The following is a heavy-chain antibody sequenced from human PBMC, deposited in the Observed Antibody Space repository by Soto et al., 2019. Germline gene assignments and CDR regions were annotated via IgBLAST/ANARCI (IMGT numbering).Heavy chain of an antibody. J-gene: IGHJ5*02. CDR3: ARQIYSNIWYAWFDP. Sequence: QVQLQESGPGLVKPTETLSLTCSVSGGSISNYYWSWIRLPPGKGLEWIGYINYSGSTNYNPSLKSRVTMSVDTSKNQFSRKLNSVTAADTAVYYCARQIYSNIWYAWFDPWGQGTLVTVSS. CDR2: INYSGST. CDR1: GGSISNYY. V-gene: IGHV4-59*01. D-gene: IGHD6-13*01.